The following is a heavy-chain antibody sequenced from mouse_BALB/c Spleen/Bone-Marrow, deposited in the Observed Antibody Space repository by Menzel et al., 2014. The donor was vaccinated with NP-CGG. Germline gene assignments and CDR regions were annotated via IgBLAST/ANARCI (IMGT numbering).Heavy chain of an antibody. CDR3: ARRGYAMDY. V-gene: IGHV1-7*01. CDR2: INPSTGYT. CDR1: GYTFXSYW. J-gene: IGHJ4*01. Sequence: VQLVESGAELAKPGASVKMSCKASGYTFXSYWMHWVKQRPGQGLEWIGYINPSTGYTEYNQKFKDKATLTADKSSSTAYMQLSSLTSEDSAVYYCARRGYAMDYWGQGTSVTVSP.